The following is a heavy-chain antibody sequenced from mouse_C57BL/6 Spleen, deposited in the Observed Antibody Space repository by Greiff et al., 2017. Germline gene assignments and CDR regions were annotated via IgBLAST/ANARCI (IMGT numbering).Heavy chain of an antibody. CDR1: GYTFTDYE. CDR2: IDPETGGT. CDR3: TRPIYYDYDGGFAY. V-gene: IGHV1-15*01. J-gene: IGHJ3*01. Sequence: QVQLQQSGAELVRPGASVTLSCKASGYTFTDYEMHWVKQTPVHGLEWIGAIDPETGGTAYNQKFKGKAILTADKSSSTAYMELRSLTSEDSAVYYCTRPIYYDYDGGFAYWGQGTLVTVSA. D-gene: IGHD2-4*01.